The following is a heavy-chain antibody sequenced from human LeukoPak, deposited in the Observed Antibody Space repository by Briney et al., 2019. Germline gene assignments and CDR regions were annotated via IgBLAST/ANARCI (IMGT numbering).Heavy chain of an antibody. CDR1: GFTFNKYT. V-gene: IGHV3-21*01. CDR3: ARSRVSLIHYYYYYMDV. D-gene: IGHD2-21*01. Sequence: GSLRLSCAASGFTFNKYTMNWVRQAPGKGLEWVSSISTSSSYIYYADSVKGRFTISRDNAKNSLYLQMNSLRAEDTAVYYCARSRVSLIHYYYYYMDVWGKGTTVTVSS. CDR2: ISTSSSYI. J-gene: IGHJ6*03.